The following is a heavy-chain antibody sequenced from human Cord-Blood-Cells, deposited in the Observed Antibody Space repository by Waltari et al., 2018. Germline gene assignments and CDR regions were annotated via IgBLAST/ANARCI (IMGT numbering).Heavy chain of an antibody. CDR2: TYYRSKWYN. Sequence: QLQLQQSGPGLVKPSQTPSLTGVIPGDRVSTNIAAWHWIRQSPSRGLEWLGRTYYRSKWYNDYAISVKSRITINPDTSKNQFSLQLNSVTPEDTAVYYCARESSSFDYWGQGTLVTVSS. CDR1: GDRVSTNIAA. CDR3: ARESSSFDY. D-gene: IGHD6-6*01. V-gene: IGHV6-1*01. J-gene: IGHJ4*02.